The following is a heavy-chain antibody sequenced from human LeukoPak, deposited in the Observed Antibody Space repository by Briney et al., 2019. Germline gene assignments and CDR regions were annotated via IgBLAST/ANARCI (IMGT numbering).Heavy chain of an antibody. Sequence: PSETLSLTCTVSGGSVSGGTYYWSWIRQPAGKGLEWIGYIYNRGSTKSNPSLKSRVTILVDTSKNQFSLKLSSVSAADTAVYYCARDPYGEGWFDPWGQGTLVTVSS. V-gene: IGHV4-61*01. J-gene: IGHJ5*02. CDR1: GGSVSGGTYY. CDR3: ARDPYGEGWFDP. D-gene: IGHD4-17*01. CDR2: IYNRGST.